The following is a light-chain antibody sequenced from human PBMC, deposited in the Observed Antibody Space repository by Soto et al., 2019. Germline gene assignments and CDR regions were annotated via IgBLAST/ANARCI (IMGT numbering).Light chain of an antibody. V-gene: IGLV2-11*01. CDR2: EVN. CDR3: CLSPGSLTWL. CDR1: GSDVGDSSH. J-gene: IGLJ3*02. Sequence: QSALTQPRSVSGSPGQSVTISCTATGSDVGDSSHVSWYQLHPGKAPKLMIYEVNNRPSGVPDRFSGSKSGNTASLTISGLQAEDEAEYYCCLSPGSLTWLFGGGTQLTVL.